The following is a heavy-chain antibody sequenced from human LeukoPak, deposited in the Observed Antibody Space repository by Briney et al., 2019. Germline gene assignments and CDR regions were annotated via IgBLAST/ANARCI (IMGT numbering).Heavy chain of an antibody. CDR1: GFTFRSFA. D-gene: IGHD2-2*01. Sequence: EGSLRLSCAASGFTFRSFAMHWVRHTPGKGLEWAAVVSNDGSDKYYADSVEGRFTISRDNSKDTLYLQMNSLRAEDTAVYYCARGLYFVVSPVAVSGVFDIWGQGTMVTVSS. CDR3: ARGLYFVVSPVAVSGVFDI. J-gene: IGHJ3*02. V-gene: IGHV3-30-3*01. CDR2: VSNDGSDK.